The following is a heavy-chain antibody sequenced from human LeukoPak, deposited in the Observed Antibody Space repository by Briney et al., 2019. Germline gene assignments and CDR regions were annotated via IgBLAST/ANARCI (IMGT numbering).Heavy chain of an antibody. CDR3: AKDGRGNWPLDFDY. CDR1: GFTFSSYA. Sequence: PGGSLRLSCAASGFTFSSYAMSWVRQPPGKGLEWVSAISGGGGSTYYADSVKGRFTISRDNSKNTLYLQMNSLRAEDPAVYYCAKDGRGNWPLDFDYWGQGTLDTVSS. J-gene: IGHJ4*02. D-gene: IGHD2-15*01. CDR2: ISGGGGST. V-gene: IGHV3-23*01.